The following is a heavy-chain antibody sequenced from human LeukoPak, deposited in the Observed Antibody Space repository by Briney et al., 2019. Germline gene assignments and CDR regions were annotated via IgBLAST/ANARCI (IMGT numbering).Heavy chain of an antibody. CDR1: GFTFSSYW. J-gene: IGHJ6*02. CDR2: IKQDGSEK. D-gene: IGHD6-6*01. CDR3: ARDLSAARPRPGYYYAMDV. V-gene: IGHV3-7*01. Sequence: GGSPRLSCAASGFTFSSYWMSWVRQAPGKGLEWVANIKQDGSEKYYVDSVKGRFTISRDNAKNSLYLQMNSLRAEDTAVYYCARDLSAARPRPGYYYAMDVWGQGTTVTVSS.